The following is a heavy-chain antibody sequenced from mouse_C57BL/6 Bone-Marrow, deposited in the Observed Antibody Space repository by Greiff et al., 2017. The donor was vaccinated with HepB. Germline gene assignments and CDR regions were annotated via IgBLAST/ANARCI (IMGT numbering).Heavy chain of an antibody. CDR1: GFTFSSYG. CDR2: ISSGGSYT. CDR3: ARHAQLLRSWYFDV. V-gene: IGHV5-6*01. Sequence: EVKLMESGGDLVKPGGSLKLSCAASGFTFSSYGMSWVRQTPDKRLEWVATISSGGSYTYYPDSVKGRFTISRDNAKNTLYLQMSSLKSEDTAMYYCARHAQLLRSWYFDVWGTGTTVTVSS. J-gene: IGHJ1*03. D-gene: IGHD1-1*01.